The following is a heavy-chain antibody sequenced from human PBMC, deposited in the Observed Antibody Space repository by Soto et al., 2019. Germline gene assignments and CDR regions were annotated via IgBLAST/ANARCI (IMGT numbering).Heavy chain of an antibody. CDR1: GGSVSSVSFY. D-gene: IGHD6-6*01. CDR2: IYNNRSF. Sequence: ASETLSLTCTVSGGSVSSVSFYWSWIRQPPGKALEWIGFIYNNRSFNYNPSLKSRVTMSVDTSKHQFSLKLSSVTAADTAVYYCARVSLADSSSHYFDFWGEGALFTVSS. CDR3: ARVSLADSSSHYFDF. J-gene: IGHJ4*02. V-gene: IGHV4-61*01.